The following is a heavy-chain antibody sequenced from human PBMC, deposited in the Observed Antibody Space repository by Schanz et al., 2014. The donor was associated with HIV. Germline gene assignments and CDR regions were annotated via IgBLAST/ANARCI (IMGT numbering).Heavy chain of an antibody. CDR2: IWYDGSNK. V-gene: IGHV3-33*01. CDR3: ARGSGPYYYYGGMDV. J-gene: IGHJ6*02. Sequence: QVQLVESGGGVVQPGRSLRLSCAASGFIFSRSGMHWVRQAPGKGLEWVAVIWYDGSNKDYADSVKGRFTISRDNSKNTLYLQMNSLRAEDTAVYYCARGSGPYYYYGGMDVWGQGTTVTVSS. CDR1: GFIFSRSG. D-gene: IGHD2-15*01.